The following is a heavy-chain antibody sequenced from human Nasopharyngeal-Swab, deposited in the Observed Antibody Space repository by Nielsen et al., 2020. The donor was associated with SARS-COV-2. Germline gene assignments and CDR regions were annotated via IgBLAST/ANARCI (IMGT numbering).Heavy chain of an antibody. D-gene: IGHD1-26*01. Sequence: SLKISCAASGFTFDDYAMHWVRQAPGKGLEWVSGISWNSGSIGYADSVKGRFTISRDNAKNTLSLQMNSLTPEDTAVYFCVRGPIEGATGYFQHWGQGTLVTVSS. J-gene: IGHJ1*01. V-gene: IGHV3-9*01. CDR3: VRGPIEGATGYFQH. CDR2: ISWNSGSI. CDR1: GFTFDDYA.